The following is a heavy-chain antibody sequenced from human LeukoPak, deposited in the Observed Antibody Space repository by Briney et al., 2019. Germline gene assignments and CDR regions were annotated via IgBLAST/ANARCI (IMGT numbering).Heavy chain of an antibody. CDR1: GGSISSSSYY. V-gene: IGHV4-39*01. CDR2: IYYSGST. Sequence: PSETLSLTCTVSGGSISSSSYYWGWIRQPPGKGLEWIGSIYYSGSTNYNPSLKSRVTISVDTSKNQFSLKVSSVTAADTAVYYCARRNYDFWSGVDYWGQGTLVTVSS. D-gene: IGHD3-3*01. CDR3: ARRNYDFWSGVDY. J-gene: IGHJ4*02.